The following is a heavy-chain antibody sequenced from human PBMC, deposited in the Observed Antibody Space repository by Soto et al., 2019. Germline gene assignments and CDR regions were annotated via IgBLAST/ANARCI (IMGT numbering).Heavy chain of an antibody. CDR3: ARGPYGHDY. Sequence: EVQLVESGGGLVQPGGSLRLSCVASGFTFSTYNMNWVRQAPGKGLEWVSYITNTGSTIYYADSVKGRFTISRDNAKNSLFLQMNSLRDEDTAVYYCARGPYGHDYWGQGTLVTVSS. V-gene: IGHV3-48*02. J-gene: IGHJ4*02. CDR1: GFTFSTYN. D-gene: IGHD3-10*01. CDR2: ITNTGSTI.